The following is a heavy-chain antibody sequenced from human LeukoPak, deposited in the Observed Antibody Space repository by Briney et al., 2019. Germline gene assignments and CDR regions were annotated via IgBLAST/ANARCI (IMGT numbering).Heavy chain of an antibody. CDR1: GFTSSSYA. CDR3: AKDLRIAAAGTGFDY. V-gene: IGHV3-23*01. Sequence: GGSLRLSCAASGFTSSSYAMSWVRQAPGKGLEWVSAISGSGGSTYYADSVKGRFTISRDNSKNTLYLQMNSLRAEDTAVYYCAKDLRIAAAGTGFDYWGQGTLVTVSS. J-gene: IGHJ4*02. CDR2: ISGSGGST. D-gene: IGHD6-13*01.